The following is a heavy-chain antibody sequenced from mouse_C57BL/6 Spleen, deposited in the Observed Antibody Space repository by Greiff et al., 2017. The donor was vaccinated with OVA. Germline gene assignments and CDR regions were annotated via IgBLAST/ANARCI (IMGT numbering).Heavy chain of an antibody. D-gene: IGHD1-1*01. CDR1: GYTFTDYE. J-gene: IGHJ3*01. CDR3: TTHYYGSIYPFAY. CDR2: IDPETGGT. Sequence: QVQLQQSGAELVRPGASVTLSCKASGYTFTDYEMHWVKQTPVHGLEWIGAIDPETGGTAYNQKFKGKAILTADKSSSTAYMELRSLTSEDSAVYYCTTHYYGSIYPFAYWGQGTLVTVSA. V-gene: IGHV1-15*01.